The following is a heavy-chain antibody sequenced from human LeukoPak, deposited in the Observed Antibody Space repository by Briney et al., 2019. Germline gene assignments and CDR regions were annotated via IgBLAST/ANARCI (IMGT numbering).Heavy chain of an antibody. D-gene: IGHD3-22*01. V-gene: IGHV3-23*01. CDR3: AKARRGYATMIVGKN. CDR2: ISGSGGST. CDR1: GFTFSSYA. J-gene: IGHJ4*02. Sequence: GGSLRVSCAASGFTFSSYAMSWVRQAPGNGLEWVSAISGSGGSTYYADSVKGRFTISRDNSKNTLYLQMNSLRAEDTAVYYCAKARRGYATMIVGKNWGQGTLVTVSS.